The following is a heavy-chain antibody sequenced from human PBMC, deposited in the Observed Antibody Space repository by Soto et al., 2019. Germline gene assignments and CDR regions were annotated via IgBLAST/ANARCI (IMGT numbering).Heavy chain of an antibody. Sequence: PGGSLRLSCAASGFTFSNFAVSWVRQAPGKGLEWVSYIGIGSSTKYYADSVKGRFTISRDNAKNSLYLQMNSLRAEDTAVYYCARDQLYYNDISGRPLNAFDVWGQGTMITVSS. J-gene: IGHJ3*01. CDR1: GFTFSNFA. CDR2: IGIGSSTK. CDR3: ARDQLYYNDISGRPLNAFDV. D-gene: IGHD3-22*01. V-gene: IGHV3-48*01.